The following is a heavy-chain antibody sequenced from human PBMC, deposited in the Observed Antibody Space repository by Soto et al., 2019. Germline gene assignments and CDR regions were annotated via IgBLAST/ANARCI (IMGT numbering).Heavy chain of an antibody. D-gene: IGHD4-4*01. Sequence: SETLSLTCVVSDGSINSNTWWSWVRQPPDKGLEWIGETSHSGNTKYKPSLKSRVTISVDRSKSQFSLRLTSVTAADTAVYYCARHTRTVTTSRLYFDDWGQGTLVTVSS. V-gene: IGHV4-4*02. CDR3: ARHTRTVTTSRLYFDD. J-gene: IGHJ4*02. CDR2: TSHSGNT. CDR1: DGSINSNTW.